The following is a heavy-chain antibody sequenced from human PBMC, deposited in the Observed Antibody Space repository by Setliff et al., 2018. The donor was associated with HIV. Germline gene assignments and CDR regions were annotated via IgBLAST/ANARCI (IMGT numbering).Heavy chain of an antibody. CDR2: IYHSGGT. Sequence: SETLSLTCAVSGGSISSSNWWSWVRQPPGKGLEWIGEIYHSGGTNYNPSLKSRVTISLHKSKNHFSLELRSVTAADTAVYYCMRGRSITIFGVAYFDFWGQGTLVTVSS. J-gene: IGHJ4*02. D-gene: IGHD3-3*01. CDR1: GGSISSSNW. CDR3: MRGRSITIFGVAYFDF. V-gene: IGHV4-4*02.